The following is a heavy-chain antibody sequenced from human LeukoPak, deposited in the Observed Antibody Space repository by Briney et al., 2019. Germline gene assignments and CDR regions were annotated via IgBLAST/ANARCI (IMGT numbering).Heavy chain of an antibody. D-gene: IGHD6-13*01. CDR2: INHSGST. V-gene: IGHV4-34*01. CDR1: GGSFSGYY. CDR3: ARAKAAPVLFDY. Sequence: SETLSLTCAVYGGSFSGYYWSWVRQPPGKGLEWIGEINHSGSTNYNPSLKSRVTISVDTSKNQFSLKLSSVTAADTAVYYCARAKAAPVLFDYWGQGTLVTVSS. J-gene: IGHJ4*02.